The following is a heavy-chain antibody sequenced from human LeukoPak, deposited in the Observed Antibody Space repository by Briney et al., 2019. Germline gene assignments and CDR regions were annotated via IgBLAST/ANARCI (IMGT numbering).Heavy chain of an antibody. J-gene: IGHJ5*02. CDR3: VRDGEGVAISVNYWFDP. Sequence: ASVKVSCKASGGTFSSYAIHWVRQAPGRSLEWMGRINAGNGDAKYSQNFHDRITITRDTSASTVYMELTSLRSEDTAVYYCVRDGEGVAISVNYWFDPWGQGTLVTVSS. V-gene: IGHV1-3*01. CDR2: INAGNGDA. D-gene: IGHD3-10*01. CDR1: GGTFSSYA.